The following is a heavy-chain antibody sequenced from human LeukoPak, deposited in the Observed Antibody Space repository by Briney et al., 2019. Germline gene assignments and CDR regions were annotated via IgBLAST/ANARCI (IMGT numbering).Heavy chain of an antibody. Sequence: ASVKASCKASGYSFTDYHMHWVRQAPGQGLEWMGWINPNSGGTKYAQKFQGRVTMTRDTSISTAYMELTRLRSDDTAVYYCAREAGYSRPDAFDIWGQGTMVTVSS. V-gene: IGHV1-2*02. J-gene: IGHJ3*02. D-gene: IGHD3-22*01. CDR2: INPNSGGT. CDR3: AREAGYSRPDAFDI. CDR1: GYSFTDYH.